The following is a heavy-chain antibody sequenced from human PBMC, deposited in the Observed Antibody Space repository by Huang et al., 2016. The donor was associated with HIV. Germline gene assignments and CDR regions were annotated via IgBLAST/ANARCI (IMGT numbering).Heavy chain of an antibody. J-gene: IGHJ3*02. D-gene: IGHD5-18*01. Sequence: QVQLVESGGGVVQPGRSLRLSCAASGFPFKNHAMHWVRQAPGKGLDWVAVISKDGSNNYYADSVKGRFTISRDSSKSTLFLHMTSLRTEDTAVYYCARAKDTWDAYDIWGQGTMVSVSS. CDR1: GFPFKNHA. V-gene: IGHV3-30-3*01. CDR3: ARAKDTWDAYDI. CDR2: ISKDGSNN.